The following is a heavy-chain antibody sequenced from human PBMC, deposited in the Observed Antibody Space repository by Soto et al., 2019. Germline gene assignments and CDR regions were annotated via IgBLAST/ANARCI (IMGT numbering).Heavy chain of an antibody. CDR1: GYSFTSYW. V-gene: IGHV5-51*01. D-gene: IGHD2-2*01. J-gene: IGHJ4*02. CDR2: IYPGDSDT. CDR3: AKLTNLVLLPATFDY. Sequence: GESLKISCKGSGYSFTSYWIGWVRQMPGKGLEWMGIIYPGDSDTRYGPSFQGQVTISRDNSKNTLYLQMNSLRAEDSALYYCAKLTNLVLLPATFDYWGQGTPVTVSS.